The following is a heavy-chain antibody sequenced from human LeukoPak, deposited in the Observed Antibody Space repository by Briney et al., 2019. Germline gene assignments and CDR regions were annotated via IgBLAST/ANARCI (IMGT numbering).Heavy chain of an antibody. CDR3: ARGFLWFGELLYPAPFDY. Sequence: GGSLRLSCAASGFTFSDYYMSRIRQAPGKGLEWVSYISSSSSYTNYADSVKGRFTISRDNAKNSLYLQMNSLRAEDTAVYYCARGFLWFGELLYPAPFDYWGQGTLVTVSS. CDR2: ISSSSSYT. D-gene: IGHD3-10*01. J-gene: IGHJ4*02. V-gene: IGHV3-11*06. CDR1: GFTFSDYY.